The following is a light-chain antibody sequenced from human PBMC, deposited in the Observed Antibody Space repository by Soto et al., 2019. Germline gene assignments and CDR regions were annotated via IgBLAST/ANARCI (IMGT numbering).Light chain of an antibody. CDR2: AVT. Sequence: QSVLTQPASVSGSPGQSITISCTGTSSDVGASNYVSWYQHHPAKAPKVIIYAVTNRPSGVSNRFSGSKSGSTASLIISGLQAEDEADYYCSSPTSSSPLFVFGTGTKLTVL. J-gene: IGLJ1*01. CDR1: SSDVGASNY. V-gene: IGLV2-14*03. CDR3: SSPTSSSPLFV.